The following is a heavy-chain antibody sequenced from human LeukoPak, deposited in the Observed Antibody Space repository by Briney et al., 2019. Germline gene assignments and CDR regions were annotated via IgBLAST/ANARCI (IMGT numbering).Heavy chain of an antibody. CDR3: AKGFGELS. V-gene: IGHV3-7*04. Sequence: PGGSLRLSCAASGFTFGNYWMSWVRQAPGKGLEWVANIKQDGREKNYVDSVKGRFTISRDNAKNPLYPQMNSLRAEDTAVYYCAKGFGELSWGQGALVTVSS. CDR2: IKQDGREK. J-gene: IGHJ5*02. CDR1: GFTFGNYW. D-gene: IGHD3-10*01.